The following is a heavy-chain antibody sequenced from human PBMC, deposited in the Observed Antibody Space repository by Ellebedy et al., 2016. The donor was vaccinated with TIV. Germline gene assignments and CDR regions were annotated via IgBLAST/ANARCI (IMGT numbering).Heavy chain of an antibody. Sequence: MPSETLSLTCTVSGGSIRSSNWWSWVRQPPGKGLEWIGEIYHSGSTNYNPSLKSRVTISVDKAKNQFSLKLSSVTAADTAVYYWARGSGACDIWGQGKMVTVSS. CDR1: GGSIRSSNW. J-gene: IGHJ3*02. CDR2: IYHSGST. D-gene: IGHD3-10*01. V-gene: IGHV4-4*02. CDR3: ARGSGACDI.